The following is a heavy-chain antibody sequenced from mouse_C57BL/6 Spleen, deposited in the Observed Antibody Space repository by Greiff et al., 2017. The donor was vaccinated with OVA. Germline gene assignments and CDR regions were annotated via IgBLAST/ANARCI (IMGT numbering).Heavy chain of an antibody. Sequence: EVMLVESGGGLVKPGGSLKLSCAASGFTFSSYAMSWVRQTPEKRLEWVATISDGGSYTYYPDNVKGRFTISRDNAKNNLYLQMSHLNSEYTAMYYCAREDYYGSSPFAYWGQGTLVTVSA. CDR2: ISDGGSYT. J-gene: IGHJ3*01. V-gene: IGHV5-4*01. CDR1: GFTFSSYA. CDR3: AREDYYGSSPFAY. D-gene: IGHD1-1*01.